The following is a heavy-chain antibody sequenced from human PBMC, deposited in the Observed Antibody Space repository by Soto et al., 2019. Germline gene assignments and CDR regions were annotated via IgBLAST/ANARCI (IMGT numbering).Heavy chain of an antibody. CDR3: ARLPKGSLVTA. CDR2: ISSGSDNI. CDR1: GFGFIDHS. Sequence: LVESGGGLVSPGGSLRLSCVASGFGFIDHSMTWVRQSPGKGLQWIAYISSGSDNIYYAESVRGRFTVSRDNAKNALFLQMNSLRDDDTATYYCARLPKGSLVTAWGQGTRVTVSS. J-gene: IGHJ4*02. D-gene: IGHD2-21*02. V-gene: IGHV3-48*02.